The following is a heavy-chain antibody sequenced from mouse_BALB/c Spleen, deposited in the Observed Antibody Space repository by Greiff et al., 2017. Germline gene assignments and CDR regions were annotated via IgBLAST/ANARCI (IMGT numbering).Heavy chain of an antibody. J-gene: IGHJ4*01. CDR1: GFTFSSYG. CDR3: ARDYRHAMDY. V-gene: IGHV5-6-3*01. CDR2: INSNGGST. Sequence: DVMLVESGGGLVQPGGSLKLSCAASGFTFSSYGMSWVRQTPDKRLELVATINSNGGSTYYPDSVKGRFTISRDNAKNTLYLQMSSLKSEDTAMYYCARDYRHAMDYWGQGTSVTVSS. D-gene: IGHD2-14*01.